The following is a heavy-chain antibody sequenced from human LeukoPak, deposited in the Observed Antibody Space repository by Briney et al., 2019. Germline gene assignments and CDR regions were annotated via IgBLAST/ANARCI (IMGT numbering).Heavy chain of an antibody. CDR3: ARRVGYCSSTSCYRGGAFDY. D-gene: IGHD2-2*02. J-gene: IGHJ4*02. V-gene: IGHV4-34*01. CDR2: INRSGST. CDR1: GGPFSGYY. Sequence: NPSETLSLTCAVYGGPFSGYYWSWIRQPPGKGLEWIGEINRSGSTNYNPSLKSRVTISVDTSKNQFSLKLSSVTAADTAVYYCARRVGYCSSTSCYRGGAFDYWGQGTLVTVSS.